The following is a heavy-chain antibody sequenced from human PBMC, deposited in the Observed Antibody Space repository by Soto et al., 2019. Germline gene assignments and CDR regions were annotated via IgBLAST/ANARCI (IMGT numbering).Heavy chain of an antibody. D-gene: IGHD3-3*01. CDR1: GGSISSSSYS. J-gene: IGHJ6*02. CDR2: IYDSGST. Sequence: SETLSLTCTVSGGSISSSSYSWGWIRQPPGKGLEWIGSIYDSGSTYYNPSLKSRVTISVDTSKNQCSLKLSSVTAADTAVYYCARLKGGLYDFWSGYGMDVWGQGTTVTSP. V-gene: IGHV4-39*01. CDR3: ARLKGGLYDFWSGYGMDV.